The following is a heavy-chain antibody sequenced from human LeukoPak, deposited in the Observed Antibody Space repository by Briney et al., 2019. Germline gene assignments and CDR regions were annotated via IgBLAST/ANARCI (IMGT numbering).Heavy chain of an antibody. D-gene: IGHD3-10*01. J-gene: IGHJ6*02. CDR1: GFTFSDYS. Sequence: GGSLRLSCAASGFTFSDYSMRWVRQAPGNGLEWVAVISYHGNFKYYADPAKGRSTISRDNSNNTVYLQMNGLRVEATAVYYCAKDVYHSVTMVRGLNYGMDVWGQGTTVTVS. V-gene: IGHV3-30*18. CDR3: AKDVYHSVTMVRGLNYGMDV. CDR2: ISYHGNFK.